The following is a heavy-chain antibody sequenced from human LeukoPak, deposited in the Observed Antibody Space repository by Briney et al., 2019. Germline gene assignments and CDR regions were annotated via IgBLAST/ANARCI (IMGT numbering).Heavy chain of an antibody. J-gene: IGHJ4*02. V-gene: IGHV4-59*08. CDR3: ARLSPPQTKKFKYCSSTSCSDY. CDR2: IYYSERP. CDR1: GGSISSYY. D-gene: IGHD2-2*01. Sequence: SETLSLTCTVSGGSISSYYWSWIRQPPGKGLEWIGYIYYSERPNYSPSLKSRVTISVDTSKNQFSLKLSSVTAADTAVYYCARLSPPQTKKFKYCSSTSCSDYWGQGTLVTVSS.